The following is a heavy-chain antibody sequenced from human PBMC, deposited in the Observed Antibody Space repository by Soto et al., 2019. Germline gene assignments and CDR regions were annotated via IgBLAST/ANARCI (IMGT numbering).Heavy chain of an antibody. J-gene: IGHJ5*02. CDR1: GGSISSYY. Sequence: PSETLSLTCTVSGGSISSYYWSRIRQPPGKGLEWIGYIYYSGSTNYNPSLKSRVTISVDTSKNQFSLKLSSVTAADTAVYYCARDLGYCSGGSCYNWFDPWGQGTLVTVSS. CDR2: IYYSGST. D-gene: IGHD2-15*01. V-gene: IGHV4-59*01. CDR3: ARDLGYCSGGSCYNWFDP.